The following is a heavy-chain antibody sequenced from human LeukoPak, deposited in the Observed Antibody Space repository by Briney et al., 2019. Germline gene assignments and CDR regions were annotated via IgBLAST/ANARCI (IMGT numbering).Heavy chain of an antibody. CDR3: AKAQDYYDSSGPIDY. CDR2: ISGSGGST. Sequence: GGSLRLSCAASGFTFSSYAMSWVRRAPGKGREWVSAISGSGGSTYYADSVKGRFTISRDNSKNTLYLQMNSLRAEDTAVYYCAKAQDYYDSSGPIDYWGQGTLVTVSS. J-gene: IGHJ4*02. CDR1: GFTFSSYA. V-gene: IGHV3-23*01. D-gene: IGHD3-22*01.